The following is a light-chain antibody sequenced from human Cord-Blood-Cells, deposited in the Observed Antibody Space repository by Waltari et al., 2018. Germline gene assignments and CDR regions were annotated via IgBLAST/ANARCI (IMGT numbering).Light chain of an antibody. V-gene: IGLV2-8*01. Sequence: QSALTQPPSASGSPGQSVPISCTGTSRAAGGYNYFSWYQPHPGKAPKLMIYEVSKRPSGVPDRFSGSKSGNTASLTVSGLQAEDEADYYCSSYAGSNWVFGGGTKLTVL. CDR1: SRAAGGYNY. J-gene: IGLJ3*02. CDR3: SSYAGSNWV. CDR2: EVS.